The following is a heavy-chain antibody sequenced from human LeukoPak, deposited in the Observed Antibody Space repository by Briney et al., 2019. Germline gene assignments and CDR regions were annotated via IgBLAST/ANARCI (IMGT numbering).Heavy chain of an antibody. CDR2: ISYDGSNK. CDR1: GFTFSSYA. V-gene: IGHV3-30-3*01. Sequence: GGSLRLSCAASGFTFSSYAMHWVRQAPGKGLEWVAVISYDGSNKYYADSVKGRFTISRDNSKNTLYLQMNSLRAEDTAVYYCARDDTAMVIPFDYWGQGTLVTVSS. CDR3: ARDDTAMVIPFDY. J-gene: IGHJ4*02. D-gene: IGHD5-18*01.